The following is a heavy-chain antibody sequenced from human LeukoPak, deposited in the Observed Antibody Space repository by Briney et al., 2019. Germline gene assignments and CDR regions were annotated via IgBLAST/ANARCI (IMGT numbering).Heavy chain of an antibody. V-gene: IGHV3-23*01. CDR1: GFTFISYA. D-gene: IGHD3-16*01. J-gene: IGHJ4*02. CDR2: ISGSAGST. CDR3: AKVPLIMITFGGDYFDY. Sequence: PGPCLRPSCAPSGFTFISYAISSVRQAPGKWLGLVLAISGSAGSTYYAESVEGRFTISRDNSKNTLYLQMNSLRAEDTAVYYCAKVPLIMITFGGDYFDYWGQGTLVTVSS.